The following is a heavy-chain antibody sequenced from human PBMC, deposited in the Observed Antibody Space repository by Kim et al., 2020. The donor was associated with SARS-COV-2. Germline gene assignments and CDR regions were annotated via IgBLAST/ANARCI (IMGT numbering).Heavy chain of an antibody. CDR3: VNGGRAAAPIVNWFQS. D-gene: IGHD6-13*01. J-gene: IGHJ5*01. V-gene: IGHV3-74*01. Sequence: SVKGRFTISRDKGKSTLHLQMNSLKVEDTAVYYCVNGGRAAAPIVNWFQSWGQGTLVTVSS.